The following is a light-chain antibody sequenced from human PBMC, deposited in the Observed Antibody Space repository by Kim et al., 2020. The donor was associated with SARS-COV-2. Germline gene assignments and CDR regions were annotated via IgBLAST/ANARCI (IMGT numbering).Light chain of an antibody. CDR2: DAF. CDR1: QSISSW. Sequence: AAVGDRVTITCRASQSISSWLAWYQQKPGKAPKLLIYDAFSLQSGVPSRFSGSGSGTEFTLTITSLQPDDFATYYCQQYNSYSITFGHGTRLEIK. CDR3: QQYNSYSIT. J-gene: IGKJ5*01. V-gene: IGKV1-5*01.